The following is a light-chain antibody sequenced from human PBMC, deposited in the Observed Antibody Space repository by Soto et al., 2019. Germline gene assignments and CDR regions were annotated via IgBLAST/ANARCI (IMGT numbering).Light chain of an antibody. CDR3: QHYNYWPPKT. Sequence: EIVLTQYPGTLSLSPGERCTRSGRAIPLVSSSYLAWYQQKPVQAPMLLIYCAYNRATGIQARLSGSGSGTDFNIKISSLQSEDFAVYYCQHYNYWPPKTFGQGTKVEIK. V-gene: IGKV3-15*01. CDR1: PLVSSSY. J-gene: IGKJ1*01. CDR2: CAY.